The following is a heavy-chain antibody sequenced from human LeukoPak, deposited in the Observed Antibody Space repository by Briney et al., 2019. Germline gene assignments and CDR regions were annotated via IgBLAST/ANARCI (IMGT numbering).Heavy chain of an antibody. CDR3: AKSGAVAATTWCDP. Sequence: GGSLRLSCAASGFTFSSYGMHWVRQAPGKGLEWVAFIRYDGSNKYYADSVKGRFTISRDNSKNTLYLQMNSLRAEDTAVYYCAKSGAVAATTWCDPWGQGTLVTVSS. CDR2: IRYDGSNK. J-gene: IGHJ5*02. V-gene: IGHV3-30*02. CDR1: GFTFSSYG. D-gene: IGHD1-26*01.